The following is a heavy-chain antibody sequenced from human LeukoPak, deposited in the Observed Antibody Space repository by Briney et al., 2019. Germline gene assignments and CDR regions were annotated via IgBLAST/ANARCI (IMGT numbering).Heavy chain of an antibody. V-gene: IGHV4-39*01. D-gene: IGHD4-17*01. J-gene: IGHJ4*02. CDR2: IYYSGST. CDR3: ALDRYGDYVYNY. CDR1: GGSLSSSSYY. Sequence: SETLSLTCTVSGGSLSSSSYYWGWIRQPPGKGLEWIGSIYYSGSTYYNPSLKSRVTISVDTSKNQFSLKLSSVTAADTAVYYCALDRYGDYVYNYWGQGTLVTVSS.